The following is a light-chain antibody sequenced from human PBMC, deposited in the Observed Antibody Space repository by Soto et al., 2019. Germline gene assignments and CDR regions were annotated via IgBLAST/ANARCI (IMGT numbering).Light chain of an antibody. V-gene: IGLV1-44*01. CDR2: SNY. J-gene: IGLJ2*01. CDR1: SSNIGSNT. CDR3: AAWDDSLNGVV. Sequence: QSVLTQPPSASGTPGQRVTISCSGSSSNIGSNTVNWYQQLPGTAPKLLIYSNYQRPSGVPDRFSGSESGTSASLAISGLQSEDEADYYCAAWDDSLNGVVFGGGTKLTVL.